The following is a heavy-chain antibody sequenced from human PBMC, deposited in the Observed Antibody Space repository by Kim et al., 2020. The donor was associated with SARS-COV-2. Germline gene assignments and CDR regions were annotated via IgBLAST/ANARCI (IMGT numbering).Heavy chain of an antibody. CDR1: GFTFDDYA. J-gene: IGHJ4*02. D-gene: IGHD4-17*01. V-gene: IGHV3-9*01. Sequence: GGSLRLSCAASGFTFDDYAMHWVRQAPGKGLEWVSGISWNSGSIGYADSVKGRFTISRDNAKNSLYLQMNSLRAEDTALYYCARGGTVTKFFDYWGQGTLVTVSS. CDR3: ARGGTVTKFFDY. CDR2: ISWNSGSI.